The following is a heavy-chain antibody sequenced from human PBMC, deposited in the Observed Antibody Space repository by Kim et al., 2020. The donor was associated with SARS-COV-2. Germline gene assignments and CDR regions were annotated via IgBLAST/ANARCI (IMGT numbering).Heavy chain of an antibody. CDR3: VRRGRITDY. J-gene: IGHJ4*02. CDR2: GST. V-gene: IGHV4-34*01. D-gene: IGHD3-10*01. Sequence: GSTNYNPSLKSRVTISVDTSKTQFSLKLSSVTAADTAVYYCVRRGRITDYWGQGTLVTVSS.